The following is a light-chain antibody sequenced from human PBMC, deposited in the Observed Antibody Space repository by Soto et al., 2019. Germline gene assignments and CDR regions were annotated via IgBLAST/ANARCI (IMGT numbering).Light chain of an antibody. CDR2: DVT. Sequence: QSALTQPASVSGSPGQSITISCTGTSSDVGGYNYVSWYQQHPGKAPKLIIYDVTDRPSGVSDRFSGSKSGNTASLTISGLQAEDEANFYCSSYTSNSTLVFDGGTKLTVL. CDR1: SSDVGGYNY. J-gene: IGLJ2*01. V-gene: IGLV2-14*01. CDR3: SSYTSNSTLV.